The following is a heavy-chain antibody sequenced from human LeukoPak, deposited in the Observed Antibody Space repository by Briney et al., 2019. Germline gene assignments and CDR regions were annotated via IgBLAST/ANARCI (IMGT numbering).Heavy chain of an antibody. CDR3: VLTAGIFWSGAYYFDS. CDR2: MNPNSGNI. J-gene: IGHJ4*02. V-gene: IGHV1-8*01. Sequence: GASVKVSCKASGDSFTNYDINWVRQATGQGLEWMGWMNPNSGNIGYAQKFQGRLTMIRNTSINTSYMELRSLTSDDTAVYYCVLTAGIFWSGAYYFDSWGQGTLVTVSS. D-gene: IGHD3-3*01. CDR1: GDSFTNYD.